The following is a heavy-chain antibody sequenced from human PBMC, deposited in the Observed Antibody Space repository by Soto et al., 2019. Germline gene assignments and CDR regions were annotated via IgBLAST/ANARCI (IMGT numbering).Heavy chain of an antibody. V-gene: IGHV4-4*02. D-gene: IGHD3-10*01. CDR1: GASISSDNW. CDR3: AGVFSMGGGGFDY. CDR2: IYHRGST. Sequence: QVQLQESGPGLVKTSGTLSLTCAVSGASISSDNWWSWVRQPPGKGLEWIGEIYHRGSTNYNPSLKGRVTISVEKRQKDFSRELGSVTAADTAVYYLAGVFSMGGGGFDYWGQGTLVTVSS. J-gene: IGHJ4*02.